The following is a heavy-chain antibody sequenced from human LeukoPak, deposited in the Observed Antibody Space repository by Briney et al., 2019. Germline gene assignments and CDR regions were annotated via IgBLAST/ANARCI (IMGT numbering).Heavy chain of an antibody. CDR1: GFTFSSYG. Sequence: GGSLRLSCAASGFTFSSYGMHWVRQAPGKGLEWVAIISYDGSNKYYADSVKGRFTISRDNSKNTLYLQMISLRAEDTAVYYCARDRIAPIFDYWGQGTLVTVSS. J-gene: IGHJ4*02. V-gene: IGHV3-30*03. D-gene: IGHD6-13*01. CDR2: ISYDGSNK. CDR3: ARDRIAPIFDY.